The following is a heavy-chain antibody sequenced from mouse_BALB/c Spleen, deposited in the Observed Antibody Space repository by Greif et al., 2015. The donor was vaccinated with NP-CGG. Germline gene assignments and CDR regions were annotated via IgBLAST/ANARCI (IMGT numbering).Heavy chain of an antibody. CDR3: TSYGYWFAY. CDR2: IRLKSDNYAT. V-gene: IGHV6-6*02. D-gene: IGHD2-2*01. CDR1: GFTFSSYW. J-gene: IGHJ3*01. Sequence: EVKLVESGGGLVQPGGSMKLSCVASGFTFSSYWMSWVRQSPEKGLEWVAEIRLKSDNYATHYAESVKGKFTISRDDSKSRLYLQMNSLRAEDTGIYYCTSYGYWFAYWGQGTLVTVSA.